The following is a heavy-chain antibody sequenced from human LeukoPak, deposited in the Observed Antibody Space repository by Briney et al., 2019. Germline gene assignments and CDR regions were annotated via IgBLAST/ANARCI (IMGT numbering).Heavy chain of an antibody. CDR3: ARHKDWTFDY. CDR1: GFTFTHYS. J-gene: IGHJ4*02. D-gene: IGHD3/OR15-3a*01. CDR2: ISSSSSYI. V-gene: IGHV3-21*01. Sequence: GGSLRLSCAASGFTFTHYSMNWVRQAPGKGLEWVSSISSSSSYIKYADSVKGRFTISRDNAKNSLYLQMNSLRAEDTAVYYCARHKDWTFDYWGQGTLVTVSS.